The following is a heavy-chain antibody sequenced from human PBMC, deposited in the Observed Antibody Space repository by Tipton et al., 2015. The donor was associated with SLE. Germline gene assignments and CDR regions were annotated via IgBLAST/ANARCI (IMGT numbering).Heavy chain of an antibody. J-gene: IGHJ4*02. Sequence: TLSLTCTVSNYSISSGYYWGWIRQPPGKGLEWIGQIYHSGSTDYNPSLKSRVTISLDKSTNQFSLKLTSVTAADTAIYYCARDPETGWHGDYWGQGTLVTVSS. CDR3: ARDPETGWHGDY. CDR2: IYHSGST. CDR1: NYSISSGYY. D-gene: IGHD6-19*01. V-gene: IGHV4-38-2*02.